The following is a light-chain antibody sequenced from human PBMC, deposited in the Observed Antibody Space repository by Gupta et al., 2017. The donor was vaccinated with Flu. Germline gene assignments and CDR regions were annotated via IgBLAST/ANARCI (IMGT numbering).Light chain of an antibody. CDR1: QSVSSN. CDR2: GAS. V-gene: IGKV3-15*01. CDR3: QHDKNWPPST. Sequence: EIVMTQPAATLSVSPGERATLSCGASQSVSSNLAWYQQKPGQAPRLLIFGASTRDTGIPARFSGRGSGKELALTIISRQLEDFAGYYYQHDKNWPPSTFGQGTKLDIK. J-gene: IGKJ2*01.